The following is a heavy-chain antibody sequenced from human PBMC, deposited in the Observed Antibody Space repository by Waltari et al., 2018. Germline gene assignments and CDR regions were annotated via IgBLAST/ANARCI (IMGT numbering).Heavy chain of an antibody. J-gene: IGHJ4*02. Sequence: QVQLVESGGGVVQPGRSLRLSCDASGFTFSSYAMHWVRQAPGKGLEWVAVISYDGSNKYYADSVKGRFTISRDNSKNTLYLQMNSLRAEDTAVYYCARGHYYGSGSSLDYWGQGTLVTVSS. CDR1: GFTFSSYA. D-gene: IGHD3-10*01. CDR2: ISYDGSNK. V-gene: IGHV3-30-3*01. CDR3: ARGHYYGSGSSLDY.